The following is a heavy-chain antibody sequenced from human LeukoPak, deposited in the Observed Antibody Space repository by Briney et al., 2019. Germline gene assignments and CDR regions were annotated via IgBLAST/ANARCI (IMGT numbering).Heavy chain of an antibody. J-gene: IGHJ6*03. V-gene: IGHV3-48*04. CDR1: GFTFSSYS. D-gene: IGHD2-2*02. CDR3: AKDVEDCSSTSCYNYYYYMDV. Sequence: GGSLRLSCAASGFTFSSYSMNWVRQAPGKGLEWVSYISSSSSTIYYADSVKGRFTISRDNAKNSLYLQMNSLRAEDTAVYYCAKDVEDCSSTSCYNYYYYMDVWGKGTTVTVSS. CDR2: ISSSSSTI.